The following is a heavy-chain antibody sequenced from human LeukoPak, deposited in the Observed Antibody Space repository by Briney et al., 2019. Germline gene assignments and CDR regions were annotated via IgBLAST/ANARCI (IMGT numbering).Heavy chain of an antibody. Sequence: GGSLRLSCAASGFTFSNYLMHWVRQAPGKGLVWVSRINSDGSSTRYADSVKGRFTISRDNAKNTLYLQMNSLRAEDTAVYYCGRELDWLPTLDYWGQGTLVTVSS. D-gene: IGHD3-9*01. CDR1: GFTFSNYL. CDR3: GRELDWLPTLDY. J-gene: IGHJ4*02. CDR2: INSDGSST. V-gene: IGHV3-74*01.